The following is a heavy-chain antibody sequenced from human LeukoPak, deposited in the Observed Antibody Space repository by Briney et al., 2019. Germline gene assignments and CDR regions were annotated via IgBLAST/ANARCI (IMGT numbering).Heavy chain of an antibody. D-gene: IGHD3-22*01. CDR3: ARESKDTMIFDY. J-gene: IGHJ4*02. V-gene: IGHV4-31*03. Sequence: SQTLSLTCTVSGGSISSGGYYWSWIRQHPGKGLEWIGYIYYSGSTYYNPSLKSRVTISVDTSKNQFSLKLSSVTAADTAVYYCARESKDTMIFDYWGQGTLVTVSS. CDR1: GGSISSGGYY. CDR2: IYYSGST.